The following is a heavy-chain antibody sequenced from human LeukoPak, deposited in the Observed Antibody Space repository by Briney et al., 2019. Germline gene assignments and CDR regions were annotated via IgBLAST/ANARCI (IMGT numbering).Heavy chain of an antibody. Sequence: SETLSLTCTVSGGSISTYYWSWIRQPAGKGLEWIGRVSSSGSTKYNPSLKSRVTMSVDTSKNQFSLKLTSVTAADSAVYYCARDRGTYYYDSSGYYDAFDIRGQGTMVTVSS. CDR3: ARDRGTYYYDSSGYYDAFDI. CDR2: VSSSGST. J-gene: IGHJ3*02. CDR1: GGSISTYY. D-gene: IGHD3-22*01. V-gene: IGHV4-4*07.